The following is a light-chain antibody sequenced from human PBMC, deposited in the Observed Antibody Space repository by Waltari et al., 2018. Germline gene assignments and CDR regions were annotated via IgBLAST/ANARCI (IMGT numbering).Light chain of an antibody. CDR3: AAWDGSLSGWV. CDR1: SPNIGSDY. CDR2: KNN. Sequence: QSVLTQPPSASGTPGQRVTISCSGRSPNIGSDYVPWYQQPPGTAPKPLIYKNNQRPSGVPDRFSGSKSGTSASLAISGLRSEDEADYYCAAWDGSLSGWVFGGGTKLTVL. J-gene: IGLJ3*02. V-gene: IGLV1-47*01.